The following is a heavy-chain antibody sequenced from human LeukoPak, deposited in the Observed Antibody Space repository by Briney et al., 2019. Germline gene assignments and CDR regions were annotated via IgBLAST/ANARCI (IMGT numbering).Heavy chain of an antibody. J-gene: IGHJ4*02. Sequence: ASVKVSCKASGYIFISYGINWVRQGPGQGLEWMGWISTYNGHTNFTQKFQDRVTLTTDTSTNTAYMELRGLRSDDTAVYYCARDDYYYDSVGYYYLDYWGQGTLVTVSS. V-gene: IGHV1-18*04. D-gene: IGHD3-22*01. CDR3: ARDDYYYDSVGYYYLDY. CDR2: ISTYNGHT. CDR1: GYIFISYG.